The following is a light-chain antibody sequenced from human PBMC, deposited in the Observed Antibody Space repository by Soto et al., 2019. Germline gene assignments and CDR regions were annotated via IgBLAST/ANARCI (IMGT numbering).Light chain of an antibody. Sequence: DIPMTQSPSTLSASVGDRVTITCRASQNINNWLAWYQQKPGKAPKLLIYSASTLRSGVPSRFSGSGSGTEFTLTISSLQPDDFATYYCQQFDGHFGQGTKLEIK. CDR3: QQFDGH. J-gene: IGKJ2*01. CDR1: QNINNW. CDR2: SAS. V-gene: IGKV1-5*03.